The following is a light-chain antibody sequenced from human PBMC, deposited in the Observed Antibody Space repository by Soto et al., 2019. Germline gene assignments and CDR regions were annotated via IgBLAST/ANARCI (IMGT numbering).Light chain of an antibody. V-gene: IGKV3-15*01. Sequence: EIVLTQSPGTLSLSPWERATLSCRASQSVSSSYLAWYQQKPGQAPRLLIYGASTRATGIPARFSGSGSGTEFTLTISSLQSEDFAVYYCQQYNNWPPWKFGQGTKVDIK. J-gene: IGKJ1*01. CDR3: QQYNNWPPWK. CDR2: GAS. CDR1: QSVSSSY.